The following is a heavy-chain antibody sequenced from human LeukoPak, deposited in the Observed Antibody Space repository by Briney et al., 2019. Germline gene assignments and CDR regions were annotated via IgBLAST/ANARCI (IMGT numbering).Heavy chain of an antibody. D-gene: IGHD6-6*01. CDR3: ARASVGGQLVPNYYYYMDV. V-gene: IGHV1-46*01. CDR2: INPSGGST. J-gene: IGHJ6*03. Sequence: VASVKVSCKASGYTFTSYYMHWVRQAPGQGLEWMGIINPSGGSTSYAQKFQGRVTMTRDMSTSTVYMELRSLRSEDTAVYYCARASVGGQLVPNYYYYMDVWGKGTTVTVSS. CDR1: GYTFTSYY.